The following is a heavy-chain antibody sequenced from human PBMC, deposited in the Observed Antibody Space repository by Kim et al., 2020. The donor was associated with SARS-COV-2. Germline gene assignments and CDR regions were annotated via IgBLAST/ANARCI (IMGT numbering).Heavy chain of an antibody. CDR3: AKDHPGSGLPAFDS. D-gene: IGHD6-19*01. V-gene: IGHV3-23*05. J-gene: IGHJ4*02. Sequence: YANSVKGRFTTSRDITKYTLYLQMTSLSADDTALYYCAKDHPGSGLPAFDSWGQGTLVTVSS.